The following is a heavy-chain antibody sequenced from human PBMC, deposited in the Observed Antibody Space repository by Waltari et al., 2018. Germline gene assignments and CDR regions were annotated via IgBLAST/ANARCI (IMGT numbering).Heavy chain of an antibody. J-gene: IGHJ4*02. Sequence: EVLLVESGGGLVKPGGSLRLSCAASGCTFGSYSMNLVRQAPGKGLGGVSSISSSGSYPHSVDSVKGRFTISRDNAKHSLYLQMHTLRAEDTAVYYCARGGWGFYLDDWGQGTLVTSSS. CDR1: GCTFGSYS. CDR2: ISSSGSYP. CDR3: ARGGWGFYLDD. V-gene: IGHV3-21*02. D-gene: IGHD7-27*01.